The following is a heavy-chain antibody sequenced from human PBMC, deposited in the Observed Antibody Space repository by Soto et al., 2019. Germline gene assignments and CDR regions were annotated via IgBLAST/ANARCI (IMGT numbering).Heavy chain of an antibody. CDR3: ARDSANWDSTLHDAFDI. CDR1: GFTFSSYS. J-gene: IGHJ3*02. D-gene: IGHD1-1*01. CDR2: ISSSSSTI. Sequence: GGSLRLSCAASGFTFSSYSMNWVRQAPGKGLEWVSYISSSSSTIYYADSVKGRFTISRDNAKNSLYLQMNSLRAEDTAVYYCARDSANWDSTLHDAFDIWGQGTMVTVSS. V-gene: IGHV3-48*04.